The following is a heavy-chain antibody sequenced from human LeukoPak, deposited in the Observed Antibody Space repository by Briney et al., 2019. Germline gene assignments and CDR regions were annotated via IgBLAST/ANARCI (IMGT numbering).Heavy chain of an antibody. CDR3: AKGKDSVAGATNDY. V-gene: IGHV3-21*01. J-gene: IGHJ4*02. D-gene: IGHD6-19*01. CDR1: GFTFSSYS. Sequence: GGSLRLSCAVSGFTFSSYSMSWVRQAPEKGLEWVSSISSSGTYKYYADSVKGRFTISRDNAKNSPYLQMNSLRAEDTAVYYCAKGKDSVAGATNDYWGQGTLVTVSS. CDR2: ISSSGTYK.